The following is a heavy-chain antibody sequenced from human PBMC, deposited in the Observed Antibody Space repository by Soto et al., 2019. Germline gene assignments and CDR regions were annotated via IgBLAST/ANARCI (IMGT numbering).Heavy chain of an antibody. CDR3: ARDTVSHYYDSSGPIEFDP. D-gene: IGHD3-22*01. CDR1: GFTFSSYA. J-gene: IGHJ5*02. V-gene: IGHV3-30-3*01. Sequence: GGSLRLSCAASGFTFSSYAMHWVRQAPGKGLEWVAVISYDGSNKYYADSVKGRFTISRDNSKNTLYLQMNSLRAEDTAVYYCARDTVSHYYDSSGPIEFDPWGQGTLVTVSS. CDR2: ISYDGSNK.